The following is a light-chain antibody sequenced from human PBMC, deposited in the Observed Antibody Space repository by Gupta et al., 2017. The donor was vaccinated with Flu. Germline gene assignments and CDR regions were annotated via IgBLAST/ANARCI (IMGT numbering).Light chain of an antibody. CDR3: CSYAGSYLRV. J-gene: IGLJ1*01. CDR2: DVS. Sequence: QSALTQPRSVSGSPGQSVTISCPGTSSDVGGYNYVSWYQQHPGKAPKLMIYDVSKRPSGVPDRFSGSKSGNTASLTISGLQAEDEADYYCCSYAGSYLRVFGTGTKVTVL. V-gene: IGLV2-11*01. CDR1: SSDVGGYNY.